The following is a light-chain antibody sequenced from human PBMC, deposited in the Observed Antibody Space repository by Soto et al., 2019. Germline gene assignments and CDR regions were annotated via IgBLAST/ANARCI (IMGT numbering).Light chain of an antibody. V-gene: IGLV2-8*01. CDR3: SSFTSVHTGV. Sequence: QSVLTQPPSASGSPGQSVTISCTGTSSDVGGYNYVSWYQQHPGKAPKLMIYEVSKRPSGVPDRFSGSKSGNTASLTVSGLQAEDEADYYCSSFTSVHTGVFGGGTKLTVL. J-gene: IGLJ3*02. CDR1: SSDVGGYNY. CDR2: EVS.